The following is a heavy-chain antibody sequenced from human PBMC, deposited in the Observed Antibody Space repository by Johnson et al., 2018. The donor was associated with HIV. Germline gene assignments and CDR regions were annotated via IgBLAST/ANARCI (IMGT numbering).Heavy chain of an antibody. D-gene: IGHD2-15*01. CDR3: ARGYCSGGSCYSEYAFDI. Sequence: VQLVESGGGVVQPGRSLRLSCAASGFTFSSYAMHWVRQVPGKGLEWVAVISYDGSNKYYEDSVKGRFTISRDNSKNKLYLQMNSLRAEDTAVYYCARGYCSGGSCYSEYAFDIWGQGTMVTVSS. CDR2: ISYDGSNK. J-gene: IGHJ3*02. CDR1: GFTFSSYA. V-gene: IGHV3-30-3*01.